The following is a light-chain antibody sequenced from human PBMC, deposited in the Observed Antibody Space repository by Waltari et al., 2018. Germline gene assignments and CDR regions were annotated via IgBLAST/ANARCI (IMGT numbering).Light chain of an antibody. CDR1: SSDVGNYNL. J-gene: IGLJ3*02. CDR3: CSYAGSSSFLWV. CDR2: EAT. Sequence: QSALTQPASVSGSPGQSITISCTGTSSDVGNYNLVSWYQQHPGKAPKLIIYEATKRPSGVSTRFFGSKSGNTASLTISGLQSEDEADYYCCSYAGSSSFLWVFGGGTKLTVL. V-gene: IGLV2-23*02.